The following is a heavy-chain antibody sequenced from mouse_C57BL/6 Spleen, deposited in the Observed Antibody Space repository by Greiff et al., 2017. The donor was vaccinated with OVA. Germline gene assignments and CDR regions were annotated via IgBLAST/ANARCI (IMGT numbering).Heavy chain of an antibody. CDR1: GYTFTNYT. J-gene: IGHJ2*01. CDR2: INPSSGYT. V-gene: IGHV1-4*01. CDR3: ARLSITTIVASPFDY. Sequence: QVQLKESGAELARPAASLKMSCKASGYTFTNYTMHWVKQRPGQGLEWIGYINPSSGYTKYNQKFKDKATLTADKSSSTAYMQLSSLTSEDSAVYYCARLSITTIVASPFDYWGQGTTLTVSS. D-gene: IGHD1-1*01.